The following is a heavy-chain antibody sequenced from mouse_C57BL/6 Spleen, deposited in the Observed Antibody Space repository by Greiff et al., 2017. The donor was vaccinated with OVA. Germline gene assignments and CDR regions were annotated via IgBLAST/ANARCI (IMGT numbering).Heavy chain of an antibody. J-gene: IGHJ2*01. CDR2: IYPGDGDT. Sequence: VQLQESGAELVKPGASVKISCKASGYAFSSYWMNWVKQRPGKGLEWIGQIYPGDGDTNYNGKFKGKATLTADKSSSTAYMQLSSLTSEDSAVYCCARNYYGSSWYYFDYWGQGTTLTVSS. CDR3: ARNYYGSSWYYFDY. D-gene: IGHD1-1*01. CDR1: GYAFSSYW. V-gene: IGHV1-80*01.